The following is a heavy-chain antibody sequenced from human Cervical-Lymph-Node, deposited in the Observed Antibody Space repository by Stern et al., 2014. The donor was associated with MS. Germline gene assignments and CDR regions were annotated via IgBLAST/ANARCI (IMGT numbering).Heavy chain of an antibody. CDR2: IYPGDSAT. CDR3: ARHERGYSGSAIRGWFDP. V-gene: IGHV5-51*01. D-gene: IGHD5-12*01. Sequence: EVQLVQSGAEVKKPGESLKISCKGSGYSFTNYWIGWVRQMPGKGLEWMGIIYPGDSATTYSPSFQGQVPISADKSISTAYLQWSSLKASDTAMYYCARHERGYSGSAIRGWFDPWGQGTLVTVSS. J-gene: IGHJ5*02. CDR1: GYSFTNYW.